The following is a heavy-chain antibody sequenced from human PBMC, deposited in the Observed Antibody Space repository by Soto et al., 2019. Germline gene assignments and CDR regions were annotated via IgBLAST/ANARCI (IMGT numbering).Heavy chain of an antibody. CDR3: ARGQGKHYYYYMDV. Sequence: GASVKVSCKASGYTFTGYYMHLVRQAPGQGLEWMGWINPNSGGTNYAQKFQGWVTMTRDTSISTAYMELSRLRSDDTAVYYCARGQGKHYYYYMDVWGKGTTVTVSS. CDR2: INPNSGGT. CDR1: GYTFTGYY. V-gene: IGHV1-2*04. J-gene: IGHJ6*03.